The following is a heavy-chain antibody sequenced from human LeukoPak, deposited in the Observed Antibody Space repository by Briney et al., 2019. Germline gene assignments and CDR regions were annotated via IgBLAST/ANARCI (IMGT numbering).Heavy chain of an antibody. D-gene: IGHD3-9*01. V-gene: IGHV3-33*01. J-gene: IGHJ4*02. CDR3: ARDAGRYFDWLGY. CDR2: IWYDGSNK. CDR1: GFTFSTYG. Sequence: GGSLRLTCVASGFTFSTYGMHWVRQAPGKGLEWVAVIWYDGSNKYYADSVKGRFTISRDNSKNTLYLQMNSLRAEDTAVYYCARDAGRYFDWLGYWGQGTLVAVSS.